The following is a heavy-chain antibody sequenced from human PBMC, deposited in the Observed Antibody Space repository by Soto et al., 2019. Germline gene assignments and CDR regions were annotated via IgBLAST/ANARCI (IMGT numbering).Heavy chain of an antibody. Sequence: QVQLVESGGGVVQPGRSLRLSCAASGFTFSSYGMHWVRQAPGKGLEWVTVIWYDGSNKYYADSVKGRFTISRDNSQNTPYLQMNSLRTEDTAVYYCARDPTFWSGYSDYWGQGTLVTVSS. D-gene: IGHD3-3*01. CDR2: IWYDGSNK. J-gene: IGHJ4*02. CDR3: ARDPTFWSGYSDY. V-gene: IGHV3-33*01. CDR1: GFTFSSYG.